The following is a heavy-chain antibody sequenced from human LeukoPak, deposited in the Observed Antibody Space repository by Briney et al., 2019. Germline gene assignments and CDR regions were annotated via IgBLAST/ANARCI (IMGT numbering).Heavy chain of an antibody. Sequence: SVKVSCKASGGTFSSYATSWVRQAPGQGLEWMGRIIPIFGIANYAQKFQGRVTITADKSTSTAYMELSSLRSEDTAVYYCAREWAYYYDSSGYYYGYWGQGTLVTVSS. J-gene: IGHJ4*02. V-gene: IGHV1-69*04. CDR2: IIPIFGIA. D-gene: IGHD3-22*01. CDR1: GGTFSSYA. CDR3: AREWAYYYDSSGYYYGY.